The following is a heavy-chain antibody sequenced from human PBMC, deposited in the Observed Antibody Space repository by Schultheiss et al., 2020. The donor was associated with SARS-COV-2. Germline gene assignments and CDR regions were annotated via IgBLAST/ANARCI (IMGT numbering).Heavy chain of an antibody. D-gene: IGHD2-2*02. Sequence: SETLSLTCTVSGGSISTFYWSWIRQPPGKGLEWLGNIFYSGISNYNPSLKSRVTISVDTSKKHFSLKLSSVTAADTAVYFCARGYTYRGFDLWGQGTLVTVSS. CDR2: IFYSGIS. V-gene: IGHV4-59*01. J-gene: IGHJ4*02. CDR1: GGSISTFY. CDR3: ARGYTYRGFDL.